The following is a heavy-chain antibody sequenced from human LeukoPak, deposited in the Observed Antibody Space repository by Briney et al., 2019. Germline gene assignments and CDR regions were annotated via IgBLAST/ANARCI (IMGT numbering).Heavy chain of an antibody. CDR3: ARGHSDWSGSNLDY. CDR1: GGSFSGYY. Sequence: SETLSLTCAVYGGSFSGYYWSWIRQPPGKGLEWIGEINHSGSTNYNPSLKSRVTISVDTSKNQFSLKLSSVTAADTAVYYCARGHSDWSGSNLDYWGQGTLVTVSS. J-gene: IGHJ4*02. V-gene: IGHV4-34*01. D-gene: IGHD3-3*01. CDR2: INHSGST.